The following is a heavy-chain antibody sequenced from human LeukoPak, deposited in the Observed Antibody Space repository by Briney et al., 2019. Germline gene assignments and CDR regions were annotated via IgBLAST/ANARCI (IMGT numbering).Heavy chain of an antibody. Sequence: GGSLRLSRAASGFTVSSNYMSWVRQAPGKGLEWVSIIYTGGGTYYADSVKGRFTISRDSSKNTLHLQMNSLRTEDTAVYYCARVTTLGARIIDYWGQGTLVTVSS. V-gene: IGHV3-66*02. CDR3: ARVTTLGARIIDY. CDR2: IYTGGGT. D-gene: IGHD1-26*01. J-gene: IGHJ4*02. CDR1: GFTVSSNY.